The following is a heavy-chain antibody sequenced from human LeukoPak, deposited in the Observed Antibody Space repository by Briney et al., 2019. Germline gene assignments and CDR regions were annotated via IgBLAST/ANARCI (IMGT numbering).Heavy chain of an antibody. D-gene: IGHD3-16*01. CDR2: INHSGST. V-gene: IGHV4-34*01. CDR3: ARCFGAFDI. Sequence: SETLSLTCAVYGVSFSGYYWSWIRQPPGKGLEWIGEINHSGSTNYNPSLKSRVTISVDTSKNQFSLKLSSVTAAYTAVYYCARCFGAFDIWGQGTMVTVSS. J-gene: IGHJ3*02. CDR1: GVSFSGYY.